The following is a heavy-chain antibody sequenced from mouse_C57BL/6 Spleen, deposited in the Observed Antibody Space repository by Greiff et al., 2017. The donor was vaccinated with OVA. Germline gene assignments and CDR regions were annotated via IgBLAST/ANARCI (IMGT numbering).Heavy chain of an antibody. CDR2: INPSNGGT. CDR3: ARRNYGYEGTYAMDY. V-gene: IGHV1-53*01. CDR1: GYTFTSYW. Sequence: VQLQQPGTELVKPGASVKLSCKASGYTFTSYWMPWVKQRPGQGLEWIGNINPSNGGTNYNEKFKSKATLTVDKSSSTAYMQLSRLTSEDSAVFYCARRNYGYEGTYAMDYWGQGTSVTVAS. D-gene: IGHD2-2*01. J-gene: IGHJ4*01.